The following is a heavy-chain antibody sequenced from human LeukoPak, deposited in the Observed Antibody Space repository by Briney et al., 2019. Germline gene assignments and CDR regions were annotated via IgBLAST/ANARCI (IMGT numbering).Heavy chain of an antibody. CDR2: IGTAGDT. CDR3: ARDPAGITGTSFFDY. Sequence: GGSLRLSCAASGFTFSSYDMHWVRQATGKGLEWVSAIGTAGDTYYPGSVKGRFTISRENAKNSLYLQMNSLRAGDTAVYYCARDPAGITGTSFFDYWGQGTQVTVSS. CDR1: GFTFSSYD. V-gene: IGHV3-13*04. J-gene: IGHJ4*02. D-gene: IGHD1-20*01.